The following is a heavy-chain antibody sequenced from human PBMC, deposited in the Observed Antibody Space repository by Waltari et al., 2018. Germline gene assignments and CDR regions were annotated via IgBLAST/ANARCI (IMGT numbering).Heavy chain of an antibody. Sequence: QVQLQESGPGLVKPSETLSLTCTVSGGSISSYYWSWIRQPPGKGLEWIGYIYYRGGTNTNPSLKSRGTISVDTAKNQFSRKRSSGTAADTAVYYCARDVGIAVAGTRGFFFDYWGQGTLVTVSS. D-gene: IGHD6-19*01. J-gene: IGHJ4*02. CDR3: ARDVGIAVAGTRGFFFDY. CDR1: GGSISSYY. CDR2: IYYRGGT. V-gene: IGHV4-59*01.